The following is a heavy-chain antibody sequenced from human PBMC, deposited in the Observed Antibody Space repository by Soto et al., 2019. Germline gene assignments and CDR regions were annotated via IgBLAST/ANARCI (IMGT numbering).Heavy chain of an antibody. Sequence: SETLSLTCTVSGGAISTYYWTWIRQPAGKGLEWIGRIYSSGGTKYNPSLQSRVTMSLDTSNNQFSLRLTSVTAADTAVYYCARGQRFSDWFDPWGQGTLVTVSS. CDR2: IYSSGGT. V-gene: IGHV4-4*07. J-gene: IGHJ5*02. CDR3: ARGQRFSDWFDP. D-gene: IGHD3-3*01. CDR1: GGAISTYY.